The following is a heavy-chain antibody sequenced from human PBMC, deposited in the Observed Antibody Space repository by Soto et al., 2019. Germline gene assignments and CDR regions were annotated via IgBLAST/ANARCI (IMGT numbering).Heavy chain of an antibody. V-gene: IGHV4-30-4*01. D-gene: IGHD2-21*02. Sequence: QVQLQESGPGLVRPSQTLSLTCTVSGGSISTDHYHWTWIRQTPGKGLEWIGYINYSGSIHFNPSLQSRVSMSVDTSKNLFSLKLSSVTAADTAVYFCAREDDGGDRDYYGLDVWGQGTTVTVSS. CDR2: INYSGSI. CDR1: GGSISTDHYH. J-gene: IGHJ6*02. CDR3: AREDDGGDRDYYGLDV.